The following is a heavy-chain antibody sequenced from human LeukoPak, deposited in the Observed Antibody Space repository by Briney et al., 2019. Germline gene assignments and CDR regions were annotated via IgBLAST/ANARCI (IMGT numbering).Heavy chain of an antibody. J-gene: IGHJ4*02. CDR2: INGSGGST. CDR3: AKTWGSTYYFDY. CDR1: GFTFSSYA. V-gene: IGHV3-23*01. D-gene: IGHD7-27*01. Sequence: GGSLRLSCAASGFTFSSYAMSWVRQAPGKGLEWVSAINGSGGSTYYADSVKGRFTISRDNSKNTLYLQMNSLRAEDTAVYYCAKTWGSTYYFDYWGQGTLVTVSS.